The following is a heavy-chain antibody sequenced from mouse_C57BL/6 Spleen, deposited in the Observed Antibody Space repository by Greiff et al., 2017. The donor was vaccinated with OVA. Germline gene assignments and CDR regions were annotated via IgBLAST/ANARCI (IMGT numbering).Heavy chain of an antibody. Sequence: VKLQQSGPELVKPGASVKISCKASGYAFSSSWMNWVKQRPGKGLEWIGRIYPGDGDTNYNGKFKGKATLTADKSSSTAYMQLSSLTSEDSAVYFCARADYGYLGDWGQGTTLTVSS. V-gene: IGHV1-82*01. J-gene: IGHJ2*01. CDR3: ARADYGYLGD. D-gene: IGHD1-1*02. CDR2: IYPGDGDT. CDR1: GYAFSSSW.